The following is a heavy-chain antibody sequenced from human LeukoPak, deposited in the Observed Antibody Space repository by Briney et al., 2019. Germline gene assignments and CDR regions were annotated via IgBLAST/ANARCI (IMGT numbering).Heavy chain of an antibody. Sequence: PVKVSCKASGFTFTSSAMQWVRQARGQRLEWIGWIVVGSGNTNYAQKFQERVTITRDMSTSTAYMELSSLRSEDTAVYYCAADPGRVVAATDPNYYYYYMDVWGKGTTVTVSS. D-gene: IGHD2-15*01. CDR1: GFTFTSSA. V-gene: IGHV1-58*02. CDR3: AADPGRVVAATDPNYYYYYMDV. J-gene: IGHJ6*03. CDR2: IVVGSGNT.